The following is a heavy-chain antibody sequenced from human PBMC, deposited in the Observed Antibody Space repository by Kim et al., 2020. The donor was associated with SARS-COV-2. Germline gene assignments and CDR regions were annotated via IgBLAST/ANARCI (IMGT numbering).Heavy chain of an antibody. CDR1: GGSITSSSYY. J-gene: IGHJ6*02. Sequence: SETLSLTCTVSGGSITSSSYYWGWIRQPPGKGLEWIGSIYYSGSTYYNRSLKSRVTISVDTSKNQFSLKLRSVTAADTAVYYCYMFELGVDGMDVWGQGT. D-gene: IGHD7-27*01. CDR2: IYYSGST. CDR3: YMFELGVDGMDV. V-gene: IGHV4-39*01.